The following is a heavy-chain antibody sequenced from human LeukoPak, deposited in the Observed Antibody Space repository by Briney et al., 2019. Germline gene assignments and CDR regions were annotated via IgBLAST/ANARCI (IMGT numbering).Heavy chain of an antibody. CDR1: GYSISNGHY. D-gene: IGHD2-21*02. J-gene: IGHJ3*02. V-gene: IGHV4-38-2*02. CDR3: ARGDPFAFDI. Sequence: SETLSLTCTVAGYSISNGHYWGWVRQPPWKGLEWIGNIYYSRSTDYNPSLKSRVTISVDTSKNQLSLNLTSVTAADTAVYYCARGDPFAFDIWGQGKMVTVSS. CDR2: IYYSRST.